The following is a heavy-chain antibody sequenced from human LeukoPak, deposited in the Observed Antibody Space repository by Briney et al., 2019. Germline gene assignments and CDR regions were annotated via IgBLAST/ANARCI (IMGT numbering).Heavy chain of an antibody. Sequence: AETLSLTCAVYGGSFSGYYWSWIRQPPGKGLEWIGEINHSGSTNYNPSLKSRVTISVDTSKNQFSLKLSSVTAADTAVYYCARVSVVPAAYFDYWGQGTLVTVSP. CDR3: ARVSVVPAAYFDY. D-gene: IGHD2-2*01. CDR2: INHSGST. CDR1: GGSFSGYY. J-gene: IGHJ4*02. V-gene: IGHV4-34*01.